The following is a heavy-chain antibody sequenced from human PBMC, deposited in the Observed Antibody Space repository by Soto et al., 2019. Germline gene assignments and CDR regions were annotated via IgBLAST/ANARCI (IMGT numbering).Heavy chain of an antibody. CDR3: VRDVWSSSSSSATSWFDP. Sequence: GGSLRLSCAASGFTFTSYWMHWVRQAPGKGLVWVSRIDSDGTITRYADSVKGRSTISKDNAKNTLYLQMNSLIAEDTAFYSCVRDVWSSSSSSATSWFDPWGQGTLVTVSS. V-gene: IGHV3-74*01. CDR2: IDSDGTIT. CDR1: GFTFTSYW. D-gene: IGHD6-6*01. J-gene: IGHJ5*02.